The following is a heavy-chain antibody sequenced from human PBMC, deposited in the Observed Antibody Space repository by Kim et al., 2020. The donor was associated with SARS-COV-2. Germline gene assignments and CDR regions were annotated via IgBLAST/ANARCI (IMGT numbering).Heavy chain of an antibody. CDR3: ARQWLVPTYYYYYYGMDV. D-gene: IGHD6-19*01. J-gene: IGHJ6*02. Sequence: SETLSLTCAVYGGSFSGYYWSWIRQPPGKRLEWIGEINHSGSTNYNPSLKSRVTIAVDTSKNQFSLKLSSVTAADTAVYYCARQWLVPTYYYYYYGMDVWGQGTTVTVSS. CDR2: INHSGST. CDR1: GGSFSGYY. V-gene: IGHV4-34*01.